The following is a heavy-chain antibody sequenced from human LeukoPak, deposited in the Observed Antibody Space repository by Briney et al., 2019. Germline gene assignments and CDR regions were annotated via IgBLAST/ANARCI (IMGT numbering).Heavy chain of an antibody. Sequence: GGSLRLSCAASGFTFSSYEMNWVRQAPGKGLEWVSYISSSGSTIYYADSVKGRFTISRDNAKNSLYLQMNSLRAEDTAVYYCARDRKTAIDYYYYYYMDVWGKGTTVTVSS. CDR1: GFTFSSYE. CDR3: ARDRKTAIDYYYYYYMDV. V-gene: IGHV3-48*03. CDR2: ISSSGSTI. J-gene: IGHJ6*03.